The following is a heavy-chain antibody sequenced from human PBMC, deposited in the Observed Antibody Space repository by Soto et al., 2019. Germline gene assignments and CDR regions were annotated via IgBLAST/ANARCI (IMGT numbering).Heavy chain of an antibody. CDR2: IKAGNGDT. CDR3: ATYVGYSNTCLSH. J-gene: IGHJ4*02. D-gene: IGHD6-13*01. Sequence: QVQLVQSGAEVMQPGASVKVSCKASGYSFTSRATHWVRQAPGKRLEWMGWIKAGNGDTKYSQKFQGRVTFTTDTSANTAYMELSSLRSEDTAVYYCATYVGYSNTCLSHWGQGTLVTVSS. V-gene: IGHV1-3*01. CDR1: GYSFTSRA.